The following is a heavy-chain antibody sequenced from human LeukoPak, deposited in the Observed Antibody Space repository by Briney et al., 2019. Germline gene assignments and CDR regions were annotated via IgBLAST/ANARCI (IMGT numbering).Heavy chain of an antibody. CDR3: ARETATGVTSSWYYDC. CDR2: IYSGGST. CDR1: GFTASSNY. J-gene: IGHJ4*02. Sequence: GGSLRLSCAASGFTASSNYMSWVRQAPGKGLEWVSVIYSGGSTYYADSVKGRFTISRDNSKNTLYLHMASLTTEDTAVYYCARETATGVTSSWYYDCWGQGTLVTVSS. V-gene: IGHV3-66*01. D-gene: IGHD6-13*01.